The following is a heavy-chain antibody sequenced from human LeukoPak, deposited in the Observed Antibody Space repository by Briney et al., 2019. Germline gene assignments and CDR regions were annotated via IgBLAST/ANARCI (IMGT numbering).Heavy chain of an antibody. J-gene: IGHJ4*02. V-gene: IGHV3-23*01. CDR1: GFTFSSYA. CDR3: AKDSTHYRVWDNYDTRGLTY. CDR2: ISGSGCST. Sequence: GGSLRLSCAASGFTFSSYAMSWVRQAPGKGLELVSAISGSGCSTYYADSVKGRFTISRDNSKNTLYLQINSLRAEDTAVYYCAKDSTHYRVWDNYDTRGLTYWGQGTLVTVSS. D-gene: IGHD3-22*01.